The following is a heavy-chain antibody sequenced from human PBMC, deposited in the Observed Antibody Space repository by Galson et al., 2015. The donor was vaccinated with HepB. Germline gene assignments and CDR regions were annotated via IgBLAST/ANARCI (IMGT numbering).Heavy chain of an antibody. CDR2: ISSSSSYI. Sequence: SLRLSCAASGFTFSSYSMNWVRQAPGKGLEWVSSISSSSSYIYYADSVKGRFTISRDNAKNSLYLQMNSLRAEDTAVYYCARDPIAAAGTFHYWGQGTLVTVSS. CDR1: GFTFSSYS. V-gene: IGHV3-21*01. J-gene: IGHJ4*02. D-gene: IGHD6-13*01. CDR3: ARDPIAAAGTFHY.